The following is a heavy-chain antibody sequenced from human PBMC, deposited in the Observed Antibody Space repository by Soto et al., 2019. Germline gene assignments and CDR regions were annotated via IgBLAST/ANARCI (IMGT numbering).Heavy chain of an antibody. V-gene: IGHV4-39*01. Sequence: SETLSITCTVSGGSVSNSNYYWGWIRQSPGKGLEWIGSVYYRGRSYSKSSVKSRVTISVDTSKNQFSLNLNSVTASDTAVYYCVSQRTSVLTQAYFDYWGPGALVTVSS. CDR1: GGSVSNSNYY. J-gene: IGHJ4*02. CDR3: VSQRTSVLTQAYFDY. CDR2: VYYRGRS. D-gene: IGHD2-8*01.